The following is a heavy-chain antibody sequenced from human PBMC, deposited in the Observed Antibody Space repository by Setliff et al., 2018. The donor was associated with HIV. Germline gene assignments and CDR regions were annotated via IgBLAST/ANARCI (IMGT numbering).Heavy chain of an antibody. D-gene: IGHD2-15*01. CDR1: GDSLSSDYYY. Sequence: SETLSLTCTVSGDSLSSDYYYWTWIRQHPEKGLEWIGYIYYSGSTLYNPSLRSRLSMSVDTSKNQFSLRLTSVTAADTAVYYCVKAVAAPSWFDPLGPGTLVTVSS. V-gene: IGHV4-31*03. J-gene: IGHJ5*02. CDR3: VKAVAAPSWFDP. CDR2: IYYSGST.